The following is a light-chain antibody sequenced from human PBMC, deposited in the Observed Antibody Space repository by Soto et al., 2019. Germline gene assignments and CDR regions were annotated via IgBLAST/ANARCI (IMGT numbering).Light chain of an antibody. V-gene: IGLV2-14*03. CDR1: SSDVGGYNH. J-gene: IGLJ2*01. CDR2: DVN. Sequence: QSVLTQPASVSGSPGQSITISCTGTSSDVGGYNHVSWYQLHPGKAPKLMIYDVNNRPSGVSNRFSGSKSGNTASLTISGLQVEDEADYYCSSYTISTTLVVFGGGTKVTVL. CDR3: SSYTISTTLVV.